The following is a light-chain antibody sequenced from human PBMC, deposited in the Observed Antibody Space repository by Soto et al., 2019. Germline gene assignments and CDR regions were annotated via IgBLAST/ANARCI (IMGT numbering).Light chain of an antibody. Sequence: QPVLTQPPSVSGAPGERVTISCTGSSSDIGAGYRVRWYQQVPGTAPKLLIYDNTNRPSGVSVRFSGSKSGTSASLAISGLQAEDEADYYCQSFDKYLSAVVFGGGTKDRP. CDR1: SSDIGAGYR. CDR2: DNT. J-gene: IGLJ2*01. V-gene: IGLV1-40*01. CDR3: QSFDKYLSAVV.